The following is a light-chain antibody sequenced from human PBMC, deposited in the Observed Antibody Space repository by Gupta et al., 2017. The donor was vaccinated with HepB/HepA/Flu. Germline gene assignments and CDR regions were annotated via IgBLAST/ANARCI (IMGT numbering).Light chain of an antibody. CDR1: QSLLHSNGYKY. V-gene: IGKV2-28*01. J-gene: IGKJ1*01. Sequence: DIVMTQSPLSLPVTPGEPASISCRSSQSLLHSNGYKYLDWYLQKPGQSPQLLIYLGSNRASGVPDRFSGSGSGTDFTLKISRVEAEDVGIYYCTQVLETPPTFGQGTKLEIK. CDR3: TQVLETPPT. CDR2: LGS.